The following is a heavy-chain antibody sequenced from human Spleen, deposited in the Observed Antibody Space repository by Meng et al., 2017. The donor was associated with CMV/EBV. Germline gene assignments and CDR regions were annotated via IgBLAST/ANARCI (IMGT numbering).Heavy chain of an antibody. CDR1: GYTFTSYY. Sequence: ASVKVSCKTSGYTFTSYYMHWVRQAPGQGLEWMGIINPRSGSTSPAQKLQGRITMSRDTSTNTVYMELSSLRSEDTAVYYCARRRWYQHTPHYYGMNVWGQGTTVTVSS. CDR2: INPRSGST. V-gene: IGHV1-46*04. J-gene: IGHJ6*02. D-gene: IGHD4-23*01. CDR3: ARRRWYQHTPHYYGMNV.